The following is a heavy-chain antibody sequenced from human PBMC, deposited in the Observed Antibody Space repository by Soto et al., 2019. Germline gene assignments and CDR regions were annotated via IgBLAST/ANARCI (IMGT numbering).Heavy chain of an antibody. CDR1: GFTFSSYA. D-gene: IGHD6-19*01. V-gene: IGHV3-23*01. CDR2: MSGSGGST. J-gene: IGHJ4*02. Sequence: PGGSLRLSCAASGFTFSSYAMSWVRQAPGKGLEWVSVMSGSGGSTYYADSVRGRFTISRDNSKNTLYLQMNSLRAEDTAVYYCARAFWTVAGTRYFDYWGQGTLVTSPQ. CDR3: ARAFWTVAGTRYFDY.